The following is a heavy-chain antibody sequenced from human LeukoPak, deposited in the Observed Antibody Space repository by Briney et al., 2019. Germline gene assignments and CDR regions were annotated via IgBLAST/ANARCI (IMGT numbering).Heavy chain of an antibody. CDR1: GFTFSSYG. V-gene: IGHV3-30*02. D-gene: IGHD3-10*01. Sequence: GGSLRLSCAAPGFTFSSYGMHWVRQAPGKGLEWVAFIRYDGSNKYYADSVKGRFTISRDNSKNTLYLQMNSLRAEDTAVYYCAKDPDGMVRGVPYYFDYWGQGTLVTVSS. CDR2: IRYDGSNK. J-gene: IGHJ4*02. CDR3: AKDPDGMVRGVPYYFDY.